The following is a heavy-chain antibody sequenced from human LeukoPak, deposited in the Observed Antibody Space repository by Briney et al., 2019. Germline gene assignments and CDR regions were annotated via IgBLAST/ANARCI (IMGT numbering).Heavy chain of an antibody. CDR3: ARDWATAIPVRAFDP. Sequence: GGSLRLSCAASGLTFSSYAMNWVRQAPGKGLEWVSYISSSGGTIYYADSVKGRFTISRDNAKNSLYLQMNSLRAEDTAVYYCARDWATAIPVRAFDPWAREPWSPSPQ. CDR2: ISSSGGTI. J-gene: IGHJ5*02. V-gene: IGHV3-48*03. CDR1: GLTFSSYA. D-gene: IGHD2-2*02.